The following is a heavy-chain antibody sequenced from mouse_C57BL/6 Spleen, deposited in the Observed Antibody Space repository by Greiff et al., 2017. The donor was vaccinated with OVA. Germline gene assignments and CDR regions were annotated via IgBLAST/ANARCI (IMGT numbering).Heavy chain of an antibody. V-gene: IGHV1-82*01. D-gene: IGHD1-3*01. CDR2: IYPGDGDT. CDR1: GYAFSSSW. J-gene: IGHJ2*01. CDR3: AIYRELAYFDY. Sequence: VQLQQSGPELVKPGASVKISCKASGYAFSSSWMNWVKQRPGKGLEWIGLIYPGDGDTNYNGKFKGKATLTADKSSSTAYMQLSSLTSEDSAVYFCAIYRELAYFDYWGQGTTLTVSS.